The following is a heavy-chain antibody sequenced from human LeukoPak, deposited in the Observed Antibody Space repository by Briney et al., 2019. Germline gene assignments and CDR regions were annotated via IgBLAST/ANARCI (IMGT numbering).Heavy chain of an antibody. D-gene: IGHD3-22*01. Sequence: GGSLRLSCAASGFTFRSYEMNWVSQAPGKGLEWVSYISSSDSSTHYADSVKGRFTISRDNAKNSLYLQMNSLRVEDMGVYYCARETRGHYYDSSGPDHWGQGTLVTVSS. CDR1: GFTFRSYE. V-gene: IGHV3-48*03. CDR2: ISSSDSST. CDR3: ARETRGHYYDSSGPDH. J-gene: IGHJ5*02.